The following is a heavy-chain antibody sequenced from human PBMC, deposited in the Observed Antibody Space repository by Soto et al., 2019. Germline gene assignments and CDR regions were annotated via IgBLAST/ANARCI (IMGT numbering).Heavy chain of an antibody. D-gene: IGHD6-6*01. J-gene: IGHJ6*02. CDR3: AASPSRARRYYYYRMDG. V-gene: IGHV1-69*06. CDR2: IIPIFGTA. Sequence: QVQLVQSGAEVKKPGSSVKVSCKASGGTFSSYAISWVRQAPGQGLEWMGGIIPIFGTANYAQKFQGRVKITADKSTSTPYMQLSSLRPEDTAVYYCAASPSRARRYYYYRMDGWGQGTTVTVAS. CDR1: GGTFSSYA.